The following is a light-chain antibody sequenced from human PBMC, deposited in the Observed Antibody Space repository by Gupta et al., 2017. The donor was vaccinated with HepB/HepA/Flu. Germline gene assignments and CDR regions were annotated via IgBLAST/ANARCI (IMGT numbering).Light chain of an antibody. CDR1: QSISIW. CDR2: RAS. Sequence: DIQMTQSPSTLSASVGDRVTISCRASQSISIWLAWYQQKPGKAPKLLIYRASSLQSGVPSRFSGSGSGTEFTLTISSLQPDDFATYYCQEYDYFSWTFGQGTNVEIK. J-gene: IGKJ1*01. V-gene: IGKV1-5*03. CDR3: QEYDYFSWT.